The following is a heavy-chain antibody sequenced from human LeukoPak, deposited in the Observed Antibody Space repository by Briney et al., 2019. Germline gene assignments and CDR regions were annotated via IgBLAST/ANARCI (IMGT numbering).Heavy chain of an antibody. J-gene: IGHJ4*02. Sequence: SETLSLTCTVSGGSISSSSYYWGWIRQPPGEGLEWIGSIYYSGSTYYNPSLKSRVTISVDTSKNQFSLKLSSVTAADTAVYYCARSLFYGVVPYYFDHWGQGTLVTVSS. CDR3: ARSLFYGVVPYYFDH. CDR1: GGSISSSSYY. D-gene: IGHD2-8*01. CDR2: IYYSGST. V-gene: IGHV4-39*01.